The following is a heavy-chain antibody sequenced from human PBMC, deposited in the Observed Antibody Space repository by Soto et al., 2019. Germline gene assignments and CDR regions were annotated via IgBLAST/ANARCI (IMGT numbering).Heavy chain of an antibody. CDR1: GGSISSSNW. D-gene: IGHD6-13*01. CDR3: ARDWVAAAGTRYYYGMDV. Sequence: QVQLQESGPGLVKPSGTLSLTCAVSGGSISSSNWWSWVRQPPGKGLEWIGEIYHSGSTNYNPSLQSRVTISVDKSKNQFSLNLSSVTAADTAVYYWARDWVAAAGTRYYYGMDVWGQGTTVTVSS. CDR2: IYHSGST. V-gene: IGHV4-4*02. J-gene: IGHJ6*02.